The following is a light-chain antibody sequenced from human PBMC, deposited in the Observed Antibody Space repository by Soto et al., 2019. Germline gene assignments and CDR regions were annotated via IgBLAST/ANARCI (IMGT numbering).Light chain of an antibody. V-gene: IGKV1-39*01. Sequence: DIQMTQSPSSLSASVGDRVTITCRASQSISSYLNWYQQKPGKAPKLLIYAASSLQSGVPSRFSGSGSGTYFTLTISRPQHEDFATYSCQQSYSTPWTFGQGTKVEIK. CDR2: AAS. J-gene: IGKJ1*01. CDR3: QQSYSTPWT. CDR1: QSISSY.